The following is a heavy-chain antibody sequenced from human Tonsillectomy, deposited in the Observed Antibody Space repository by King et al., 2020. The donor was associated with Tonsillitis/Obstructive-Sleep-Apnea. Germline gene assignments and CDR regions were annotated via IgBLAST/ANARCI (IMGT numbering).Heavy chain of an antibody. V-gene: IGHV3-11*05. J-gene: IGHJ3*02. Sequence: VQLVESGGGLVKPGGSLRLSCAVSGFTFSDYYMSWIRQAPGQGLEWGSYISSSGRLTRYADSVKGRLTISRDNAKKLLSLQMNSLRAEDTAVYYCARVTGSDALDIWGQGTMVTVSS. CDR2: ISSSGRLT. CDR3: ARVTGSDALDI. CDR1: GFTFSDYY. D-gene: IGHD3-9*01.